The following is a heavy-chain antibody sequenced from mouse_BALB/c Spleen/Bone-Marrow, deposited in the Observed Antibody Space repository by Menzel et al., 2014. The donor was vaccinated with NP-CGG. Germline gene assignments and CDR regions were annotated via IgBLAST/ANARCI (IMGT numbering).Heavy chain of an antibody. V-gene: IGHV1-80*01. CDR3: ARRGYYYGSSYVDY. Sequence: QVQLKQSGAELVRPGSSVKISCKASGYAFSSYWMNWVKQRPGQGLEWIGQIYPGDGDTNYNGKFKGKATLTADKSSSTAYMQLSSLTSEDSAVYFCARRGYYYGSSYVDYWGQGTTFTVSS. CDR1: GYAFSSYW. J-gene: IGHJ2*01. CDR2: IYPGDGDT. D-gene: IGHD1-1*01.